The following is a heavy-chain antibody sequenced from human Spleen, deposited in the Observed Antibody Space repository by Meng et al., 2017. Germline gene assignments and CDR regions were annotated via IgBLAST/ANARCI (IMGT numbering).Heavy chain of an antibody. D-gene: IGHD4-17*01. J-gene: IGHJ4*02. V-gene: IGHV4-31*03. CDR1: GGYNSSGGYY. CDR2: IYYSGST. CDR3: ARVTTVTQYFDY. Sequence: VQLQESCPGLVKSSQTLSLTCTVYGGYNSSGGYYWSWIRQHPGKGLEWIGYIYYSGSTYYNPSLKSRVTISVDTSKNQFSLKLSSVTAADTAVYYCARVTTVTQYFDYWGQGTLVTVSS.